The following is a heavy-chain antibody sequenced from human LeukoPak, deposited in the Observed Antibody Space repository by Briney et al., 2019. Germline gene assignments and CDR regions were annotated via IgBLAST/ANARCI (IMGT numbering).Heavy chain of an antibody. CDR1: GGSISSYY. V-gene: IGHV4-59*08. Sequence: KPSETLSLTCTVSGGSISSYYWSWIRQPPGKGLEWIGYIYYSGGTNYNPSLKSRVTISVDTSKNQFSLKLSSVTAADTALYYCARSIAAPGRWFDSWGQGTLVTVSP. D-gene: IGHD6-13*01. CDR2: IYYSGGT. CDR3: ARSIAAPGRWFDS. J-gene: IGHJ5*01.